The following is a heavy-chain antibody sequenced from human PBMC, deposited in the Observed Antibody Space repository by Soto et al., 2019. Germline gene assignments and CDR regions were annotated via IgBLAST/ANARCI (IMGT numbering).Heavy chain of an antibody. CDR1: GFTFSSFV. CDR3: VRRAITATTKWGAFDV. V-gene: IGHV3-23*01. J-gene: IGHJ3*01. CDR2: ISPGADVS. Sequence: EVQLLESGGGLVQPGGSLRLSCAASGFTFSSFVMNWVRQAPGKGLEWVSTISPGADVSYYTDSVKGRFTISRDNSRRTLHLQMDSLRVEDAAVYFCVRRAITATTKWGAFDVWGQGTAVTVSS. D-gene: IGHD1-20*01.